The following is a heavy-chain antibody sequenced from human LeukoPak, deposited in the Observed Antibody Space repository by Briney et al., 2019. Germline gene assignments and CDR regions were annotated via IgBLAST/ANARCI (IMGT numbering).Heavy chain of an antibody. CDR1: GFTFSSYS. CDR2: ISSSSSYI. CDR3: AREPRRSSWDDAFDI. J-gene: IGHJ3*02. Sequence: GGSLRLSCAASGFTFSSYSMNWVRQAPGKGLEWVSSISSSSSYIYYADSVKGRFTISRDNAKNSLYLQMNSLRAEDTAVYYCAREPRRSSWDDAFDIWGQGTMVTVSS. D-gene: IGHD6-13*01. V-gene: IGHV3-21*01.